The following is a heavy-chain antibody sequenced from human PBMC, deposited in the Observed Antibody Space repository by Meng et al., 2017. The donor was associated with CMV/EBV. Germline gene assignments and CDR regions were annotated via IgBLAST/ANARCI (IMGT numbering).Heavy chain of an antibody. Sequence: GESLKISCAASGFTFSSYSMNWVRQAPGKGLEWVSSISSSSSYIYYADSVKGRFTISRDNAKNSLYLQMNSLRAEDTAVYHCARRGYSSSWYNSDYFDYWGQGTLVTVSS. CDR3: ARRGYSSSWYNSDYFDY. J-gene: IGHJ4*02. CDR2: ISSSSSYI. D-gene: IGHD6-13*01. CDR1: GFTFSSYS. V-gene: IGHV3-21*01.